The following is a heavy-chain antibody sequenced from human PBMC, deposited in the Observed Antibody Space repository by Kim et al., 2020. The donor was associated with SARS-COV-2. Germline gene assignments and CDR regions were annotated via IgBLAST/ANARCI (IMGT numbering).Heavy chain of an antibody. CDR3: ATGIVGVTTLDY. CDR1: GYTLTELS. J-gene: IGHJ4*02. CDR2: FDPEDGET. Sequence: ASVKVSCKVSGYTLTELSMHWVRQAPGKGLEWMGGFDPEDGETIYAQKFQGRVTMTEDTSTDTAYMELSSLRSEDTAVYYCATGIVGVTTLDYWGQGTLVTVSS. V-gene: IGHV1-24*01. D-gene: IGHD1-26*01.